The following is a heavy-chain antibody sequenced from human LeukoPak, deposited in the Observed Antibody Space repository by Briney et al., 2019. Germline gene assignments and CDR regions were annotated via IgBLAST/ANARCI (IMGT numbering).Heavy chain of an antibody. V-gene: IGHV4-59*08. Sequence: SGTLSLTCTVSGGSISSYYWSWIRQPPGKGLEWIGYIYYSGSTNYNPSLKSRVTISVDTSKNQFSLKLSSVTAADTAVYYCARRPRGVATTAFDYWGQGTLVTVSS. CDR1: GGSISSYY. J-gene: IGHJ4*02. CDR3: ARRPRGVATTAFDY. CDR2: IYYSGST. D-gene: IGHD5-12*01.